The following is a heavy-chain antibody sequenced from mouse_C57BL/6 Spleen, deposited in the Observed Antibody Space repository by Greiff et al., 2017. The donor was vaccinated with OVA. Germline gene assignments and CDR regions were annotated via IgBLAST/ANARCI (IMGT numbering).Heavy chain of an antibody. J-gene: IGHJ1*03. V-gene: IGHV8-8*01. CDR3: ARIEDTTVVNWYFDV. CDR1: GFSLSTFGMG. D-gene: IGHD1-1*01. CDR2: TWWDDDK. Sequence: QVTLKVSGPGILQPSQTLSLTCSFSGFSLSTFGMGVGWIRQPSGQGLERLAHTWWDDDKYYNPARKRPLTISKYTYKNQVSLKIANVDTADTATYYCARIEDTTVVNWYFDVWGTGTTVTVSS.